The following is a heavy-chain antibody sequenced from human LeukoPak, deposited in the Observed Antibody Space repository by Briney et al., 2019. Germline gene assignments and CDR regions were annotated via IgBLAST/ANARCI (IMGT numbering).Heavy chain of an antibody. D-gene: IGHD6-13*01. V-gene: IGHV1-8*02. CDR3: ARLLRQQLGFDY. Sequence: EASVKVSCKASGYTFTSYDINWVRQATGQGLEWMGWMNPNSGNTGYAQKFQGRVTMTRDTSTSTVYMELSSLRSEDTAVYYCARLLRQQLGFDYWGQGTLVTVSS. CDR1: GYTFTSYD. CDR2: MNPNSGNT. J-gene: IGHJ4*02.